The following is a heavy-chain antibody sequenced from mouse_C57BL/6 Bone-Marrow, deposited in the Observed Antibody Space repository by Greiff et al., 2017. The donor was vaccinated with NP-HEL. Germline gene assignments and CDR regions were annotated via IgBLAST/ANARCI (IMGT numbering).Heavy chain of an antibody. CDR2: IYPSDSET. V-gene: IGHV1-61*01. CDR1: GYTFTSSW. Sequence: QVQLQQPGAELVRPGSSVKLSCKASGYTFTSSWMDWVKQRPGQGLEWIGNIYPSDSETHYNQKFKDKATLTVDKSSSTAYMQLSSLTSEDSAVYYCARKRYDYDDYLDDWGQGTTLTVSS. J-gene: IGHJ2*01. D-gene: IGHD2-4*01. CDR3: ARKRYDYDDYLDD.